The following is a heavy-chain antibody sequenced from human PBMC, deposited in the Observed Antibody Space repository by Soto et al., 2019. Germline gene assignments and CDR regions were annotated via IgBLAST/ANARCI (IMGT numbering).Heavy chain of an antibody. CDR1: GYSFTTYW. D-gene: IGHD3-10*01. J-gene: IGHJ6*02. V-gene: IGHV5-51*01. Sequence: PGESLKISCKGSGYSFTTYWIGWVRQMPGKGLEWMGVIYPGGSDTRYNPSFQGQVTISADKSISTVYLQWSSLKASDTAIYYCVRSSQGAGSYLPGYYGMDVWGQGTTVTVSS. CDR3: VRSSQGAGSYLPGYYGMDV. CDR2: IYPGGSDT.